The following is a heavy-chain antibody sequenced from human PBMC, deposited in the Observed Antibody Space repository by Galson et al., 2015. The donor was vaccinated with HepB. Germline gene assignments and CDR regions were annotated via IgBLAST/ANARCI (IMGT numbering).Heavy chain of an antibody. CDR1: GFTFSSYG. J-gene: IGHJ3*02. Sequence: SLRLSCAASGFTFSSYGMHWVRQAPGKGLEWVAVISYDGSNKYYADSVKGRLIISRDNSKNTLYLQMNSLRAEDTAVYYCAAFSRDGYNWHAFDIWGQGTMVTVSS. V-gene: IGHV3-30*03. D-gene: IGHD5-24*01. CDR3: AAFSRDGYNWHAFDI. CDR2: ISYDGSNK.